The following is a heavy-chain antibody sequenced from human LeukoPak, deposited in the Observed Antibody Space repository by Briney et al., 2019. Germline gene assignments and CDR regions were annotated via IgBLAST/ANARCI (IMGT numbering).Heavy chain of an antibody. Sequence: ASVKVSCKASGYTFTSYDINWVRQATGQGLEWMGWMNPNSGNTGYAQKFQGRVTMTRNTSISTAYMELSSLRSEDTAVYYCAGGGDIVEAHAFDIWGQGTMVTVSS. CDR3: AGGGDIVEAHAFDI. V-gene: IGHV1-8*01. CDR2: MNPNSGNT. CDR1: GYTFTSYD. D-gene: IGHD2-15*01. J-gene: IGHJ3*02.